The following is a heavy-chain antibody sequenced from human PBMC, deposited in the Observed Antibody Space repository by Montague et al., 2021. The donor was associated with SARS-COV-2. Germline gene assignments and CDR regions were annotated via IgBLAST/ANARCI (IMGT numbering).Heavy chain of an antibody. CDR3: ARGDQLRGYYYGMDV. J-gene: IGHJ6*02. Sequence: SLRLSCAASGFTFSSYDMHWVRQATGKGLEWVSAIGTSGDTYYVGSVEGRFTISRENAKNSLYLQMNSLRVGDTAVYYCARGDQLRGYYYGMDVWGQGTTVTVSS. CDR1: GFTFSSYD. V-gene: IGHV3-13*01. D-gene: IGHD4-23*01. CDR2: IGTSGDT.